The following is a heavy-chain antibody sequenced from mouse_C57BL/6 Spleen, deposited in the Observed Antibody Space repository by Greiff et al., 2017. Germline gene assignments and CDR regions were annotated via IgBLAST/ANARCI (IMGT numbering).Heavy chain of an antibody. CDR2: INPGSGGT. D-gene: IGHD1-1*01. CDR3: ARGTVEGGYFEV. CDR1: GYAFTNYL. V-gene: IGHV1-54*01. J-gene: IGHJ1*03. Sequence: QVQLQQSGAELVRPGTSVKVSCKASGYAFTNYLIEWVKQRPGQGLEWIGVINPGSGGTNYNEKFKGKATLTADKSSSTAYMQLSSLTSEDSAVYCCARGTVEGGYFEVWGTGTTVTVSS.